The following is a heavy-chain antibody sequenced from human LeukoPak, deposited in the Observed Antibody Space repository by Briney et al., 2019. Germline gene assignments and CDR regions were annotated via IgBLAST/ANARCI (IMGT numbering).Heavy chain of an antibody. D-gene: IGHD3-10*01. J-gene: IGHJ6*02. CDR1: GGSFSGYY. CDR2: INHSGST. CDR3: ARGRGRYYGMDV. V-gene: IGHV4-34*01. Sequence: SETLSLTCAVYGGSFSGYYWSWIRQPPGKGLEWIGEINHSGSTNYSPSLKSRVSTSVDTSKNQFSLKLSSVTAADTAVYYCARGRGRYYGMDVWSQGTTVTVSS.